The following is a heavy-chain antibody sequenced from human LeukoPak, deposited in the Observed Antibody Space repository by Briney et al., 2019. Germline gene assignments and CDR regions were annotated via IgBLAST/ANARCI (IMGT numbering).Heavy chain of an antibody. J-gene: IGHJ4*02. Sequence: PGGSLRLSCAASGFTFSSYAMSWVRQAPGKGLEWVSAISGSGGSTYYADSVKGRFTISRDNSKNTLYLQMNSLRAEDTAVYYCAKPRSGSANWALQIFDNWGQGTLVTVSS. CDR2: ISGSGGST. CDR3: AKPRSGSANWALQIFDN. CDR1: GFTFSSYA. V-gene: IGHV3-23*01. D-gene: IGHD1-1*01.